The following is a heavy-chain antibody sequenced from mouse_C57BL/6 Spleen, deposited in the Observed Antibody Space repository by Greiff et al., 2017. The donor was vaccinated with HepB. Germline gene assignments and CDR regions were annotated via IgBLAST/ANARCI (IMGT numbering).Heavy chain of an antibody. CDR2: ISYDGSN. V-gene: IGHV3-6*01. CDR3: ARREPQGFAY. CDR1: GYSITSGYY. Sequence: EVQLQQSGPGLVKPSQSLSLTCSVTGYSITSGYYWNWIRQFPGNKLEWMGYISYDGSNNYNPSLKNRISITRDTSKNQFFLKLNSVTTEDTATYYCARREPQGFAYWGQGTLVTVSA. J-gene: IGHJ3*01.